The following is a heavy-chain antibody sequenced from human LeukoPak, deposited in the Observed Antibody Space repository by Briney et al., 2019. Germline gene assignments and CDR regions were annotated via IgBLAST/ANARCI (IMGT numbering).Heavy chain of an antibody. CDR1: GFTVSSYA. Sequence: PGGSLRLSCAASGFTVSSYAMSWVRQAPGKGLEWVSAISGSGGSTYYADSVTGRFTISRDNSKNTLYLQMNSLRAEDTAVYYCARPQIAAAGFSFDYWGQGTLVTVSS. V-gene: IGHV3-23*01. CDR2: ISGSGGST. D-gene: IGHD6-13*01. CDR3: ARPQIAAAGFSFDY. J-gene: IGHJ4*02.